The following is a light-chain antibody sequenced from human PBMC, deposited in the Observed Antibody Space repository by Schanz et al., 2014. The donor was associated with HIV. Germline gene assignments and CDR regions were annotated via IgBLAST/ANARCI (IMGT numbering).Light chain of an antibody. Sequence: SVLTQPPSASGTPGQRVTISCFGSNSNIGSDAVTWYQQLPGAAPKLLIYANNVRPSGVPDRFSGSKSGTSASLAISGLQSEDEADYFCLTWDDSLNAWVFGGGTKLTVL. CDR2: ANN. CDR1: NSNIGSDA. J-gene: IGLJ3*02. CDR3: LTWDDSLNAWV. V-gene: IGLV1-44*01.